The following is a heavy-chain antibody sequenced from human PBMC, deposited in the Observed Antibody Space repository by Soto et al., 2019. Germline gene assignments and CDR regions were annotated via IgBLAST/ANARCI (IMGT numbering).Heavy chain of an antibody. CDR3: AQHRRGGDYGDFDY. Sequence: PSETLSLTCTVSGGSISSSSYYWGWIRQPPGKGLGWIGSIYDTGSTYYNPSLKSRFTISVDTSKNQFSLKLSSVAAADTAVYYCAQHRRGGDYGDFDYWGQGTLVTVS. CDR1: GGSISSSSYY. CDR2: IYDTGST. V-gene: IGHV4-39*01. J-gene: IGHJ4*02. D-gene: IGHD4-17*01.